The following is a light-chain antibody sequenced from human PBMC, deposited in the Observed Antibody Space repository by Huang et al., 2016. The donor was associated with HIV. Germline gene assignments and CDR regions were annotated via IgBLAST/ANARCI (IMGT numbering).Light chain of an antibody. Sequence: DIQMTQSPSSLSASVGDRVTSTCRASQSITTYLNWYQQKPGKAPKLLIYAASSLQSGVPSRFSGSGSGTDFSLTIRSLQPEDFATYFCQPSSSHPPWTFGQGTKVEVK. V-gene: IGKV1-39*01. CDR2: AAS. J-gene: IGKJ1*01. CDR3: QPSSSHPPWT. CDR1: QSITTY.